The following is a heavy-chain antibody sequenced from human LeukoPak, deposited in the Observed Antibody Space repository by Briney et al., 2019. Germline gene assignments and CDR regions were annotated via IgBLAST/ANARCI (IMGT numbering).Heavy chain of an antibody. V-gene: IGHV3-23*01. CDR1: GFTFSSYA. D-gene: IGHD3-22*01. Sequence: PGGSLRLSCAASGFTFSSYAMSWVRQAPGKGLEWVSAISGTGGSTYYADSVKGRFTISRDNSKNTLYLRMNSLRAEDTAVYYRAREPHNYYDSSGYYNYFDYWAREPWSPSPQ. CDR3: AREPHNYYDSSGYYNYFDY. J-gene: IGHJ4*02. CDR2: ISGTGGST.